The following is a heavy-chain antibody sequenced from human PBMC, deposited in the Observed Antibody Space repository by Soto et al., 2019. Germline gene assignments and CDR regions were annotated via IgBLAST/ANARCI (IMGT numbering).Heavy chain of an antibody. CDR1: GFPVSSNY. V-gene: IGHV3-66*01. D-gene: IGHD2-15*01. Sequence: GGSLILSCAALGFPVSSNYMSWVRQAPGKGLEWVSVIYSGGSTYYADSVKGRFTISRDNSENTLYLQMNSLRAEDTAVYYCARTCSGGTCSFDYWGQGT. CDR3: ARTCSGGTCSFDY. CDR2: IYSGGST. J-gene: IGHJ4*02.